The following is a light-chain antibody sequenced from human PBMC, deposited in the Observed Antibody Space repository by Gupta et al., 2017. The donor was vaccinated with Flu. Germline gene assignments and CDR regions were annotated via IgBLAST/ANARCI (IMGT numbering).Light chain of an antibody. Sequence: DIQMTQSSSSMSASVGDRVTITCRASQSISSYLNWYQQKPGKAPKPLIYAAASLKSGVTSRFSGSGCGTDFTLTISSRQPEDFAAYYCQQSDSNPTWTFGQGTKVEIK. J-gene: IGKJ1*01. CDR3: QQSDSNPTWT. CDR1: QSISSY. V-gene: IGKV1-39*01. CDR2: AAA.